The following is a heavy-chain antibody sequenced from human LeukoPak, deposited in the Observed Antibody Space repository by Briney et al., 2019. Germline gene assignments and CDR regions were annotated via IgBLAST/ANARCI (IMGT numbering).Heavy chain of an antibody. CDR1: GFTFKNFE. J-gene: IGHJ4*02. V-gene: IGHV3-48*03. CDR2: SSISVKTS. D-gene: IGHD3-10*01. Sequence: GRSLRLSCATSGFTFKNFELNWVRQAPGQGLDWLSYSSISVKTSYYADSVKGRFTISRDNAKNSLYMQMNRMRVEDTAVYYRARSWNYYNRMAFYFDYWGQGTLVTVSS. CDR3: ARSWNYYNRMAFYFDY.